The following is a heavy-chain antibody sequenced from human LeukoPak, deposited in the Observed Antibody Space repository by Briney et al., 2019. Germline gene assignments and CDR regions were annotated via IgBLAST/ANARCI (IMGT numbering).Heavy chain of an antibody. Sequence: PGGSLRLSCAVSGITLSNYGMSWVRQAPGEGLEWVAGISGSGGTTKYADSVKGRFTISRDSPKNTLYLQMNSLRAEDTAVYFCAKRGVVIRVILVGFHKEAYYFDSWGQGALVTVSS. CDR3: AKRGVVIRVILVGFHKEAYYFDS. CDR1: GITLSNYG. V-gene: IGHV3-23*01. D-gene: IGHD3-22*01. J-gene: IGHJ4*02. CDR2: ISGSGGTT.